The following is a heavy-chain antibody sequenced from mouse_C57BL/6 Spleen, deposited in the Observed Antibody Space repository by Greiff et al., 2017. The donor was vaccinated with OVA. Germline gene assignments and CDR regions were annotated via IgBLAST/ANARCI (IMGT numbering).Heavy chain of an antibody. V-gene: IGHV3-6*01. J-gene: IGHJ4*01. CDR1: GYSITSGYY. CDR2: ISYDGSN. Sequence: VQLQQSGPGLVKPSQSLSLTCSVTGYSITSGYYWNWIRQFPGNKLEWMGYISYDGSNNYNPSLKNRISITRDTSKNQFFLKLNSVTTEDTATYYCASSNWDYAMDYWGQGTSVTVSS. CDR3: ASSNWDYAMDY. D-gene: IGHD4-1*01.